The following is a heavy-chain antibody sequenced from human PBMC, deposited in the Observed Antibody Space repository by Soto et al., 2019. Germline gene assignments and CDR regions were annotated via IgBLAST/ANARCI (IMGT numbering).Heavy chain of an antibody. D-gene: IGHD3-9*01. CDR1: GVTLTTAW. CDR2: IKSKTDGGTT. V-gene: IGHV3-15*01. Sequence: GGSLRLSCAVSGVTLTTAWMSWVRQAPGKGLEWVGRIKSKTDGGTTDYAAPVKGRFTISRDDSKNTLYLQMNSLKTEDTAVYYCTTFYDILTGPYYYYGMDVWGQGTTVTVSS. CDR3: TTFYDILTGPYYYYGMDV. J-gene: IGHJ6*02.